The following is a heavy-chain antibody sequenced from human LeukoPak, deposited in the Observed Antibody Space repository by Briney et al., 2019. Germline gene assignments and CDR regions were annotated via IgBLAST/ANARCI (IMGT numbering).Heavy chain of an antibody. CDR1: GFTFSSYA. CDR3: ARISIAAAGTEVRPYYYYGMDV. CDR2: MSGSGGST. Sequence: GGSLRLSCAASGFTFSSYAMSWVRQAPGKGLEWVSDMSGSGGSTYYADSVKGRFTISRDNSKNTLYLQMNSLRAEDTAVYYCARISIAAAGTEVRPYYYYGMDVWGQGTTVTVSS. J-gene: IGHJ6*02. V-gene: IGHV3-23*01. D-gene: IGHD6-13*01.